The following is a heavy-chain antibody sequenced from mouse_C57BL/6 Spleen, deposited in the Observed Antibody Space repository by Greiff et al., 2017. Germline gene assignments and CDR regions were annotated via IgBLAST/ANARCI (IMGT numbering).Heavy chain of an antibody. V-gene: IGHV3-6*01. Sequence: EVQRVESGPGLVKPSQSLSLTCSVTGYSITSGYYWNWIRQFPGNKLEWMGYISYDGSNNYNPSLKNRISITRDTSKNQFFLKLNSVTTEDTATYYCARGDYGRDYFDYWGQGTTLTVSS. D-gene: IGHD1-1*01. CDR3: ARGDYGRDYFDY. CDR1: GYSITSGYY. CDR2: ISYDGSN. J-gene: IGHJ2*01.